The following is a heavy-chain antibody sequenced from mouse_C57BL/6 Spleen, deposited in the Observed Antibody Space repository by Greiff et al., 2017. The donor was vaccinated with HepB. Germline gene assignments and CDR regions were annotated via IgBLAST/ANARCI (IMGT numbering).Heavy chain of an antibody. D-gene: IGHD1-1*01. Sequence: DVMLVESGGGLVQPGGSMKLSCAASGFTFSDAWMDWVRQSPEKGLEWVAEIRNKANNHATYYAESVKGRFTISRDDSKSSVYLQMNSLRAEDTGIYYCTRVTTVVEGAWFAYWGQGTLVTVSA. CDR1: GFTFSDAW. V-gene: IGHV6-6*01. J-gene: IGHJ3*01. CDR2: IRNKANNHAT. CDR3: TRVTTVVEGAWFAY.